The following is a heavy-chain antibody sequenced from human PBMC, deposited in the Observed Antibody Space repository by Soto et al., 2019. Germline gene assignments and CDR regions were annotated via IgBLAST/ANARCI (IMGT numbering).Heavy chain of an antibody. Sequence: SQTLSLTCAISGGSVSSNSAAWNWIRQSPSRGLEWLGRTYYRSKWYNDYAVSVKSRITINPDTSKNQFSLQLNSVTPEDTAVYYCARGYYYDSSGYSLFDYWGQGTLVTVSS. CDR1: GGSVSSNSAA. CDR3: ARGYYYDSSGYSLFDY. D-gene: IGHD3-22*01. V-gene: IGHV6-1*01. CDR2: TYYRSKWYN. J-gene: IGHJ4*02.